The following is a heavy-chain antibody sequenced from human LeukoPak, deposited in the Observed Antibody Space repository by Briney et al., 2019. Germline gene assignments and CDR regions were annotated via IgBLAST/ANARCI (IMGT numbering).Heavy chain of an antibody. J-gene: IGHJ3*02. CDR2: IYYSGST. V-gene: IGHV4-59*01. CDR3: ARDDYDFWSGYHGAFDI. D-gene: IGHD3-3*01. Sequence: PSETLSLTCTVSGGSISSYYWSWIRQPPGKGLEWIGYIYYSGSTNYNPSLKSRVTISVDTSKNQFSLKLSSVTAADTAVYYCARDDYDFWSGYHGAFDIWGQGTMVTVSS. CDR1: GGSISSYY.